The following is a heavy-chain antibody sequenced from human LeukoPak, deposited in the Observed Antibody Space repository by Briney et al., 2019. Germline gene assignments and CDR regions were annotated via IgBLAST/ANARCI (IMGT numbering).Heavy chain of an antibody. V-gene: IGHV4-59*01. Sequence: SETLPLTCTVSGGSISSYYWSWIRQPPGKGLEWIGYIYYSGSTNYNPSLKSRVTISVDTSKNQFSLKLSSVTAADTAVYYCARRGQAAGDWFDPWGQGTLVTVSS. CDR2: IYYSGST. D-gene: IGHD2-15*01. J-gene: IGHJ5*02. CDR1: GGSISSYY. CDR3: ARRGQAAGDWFDP.